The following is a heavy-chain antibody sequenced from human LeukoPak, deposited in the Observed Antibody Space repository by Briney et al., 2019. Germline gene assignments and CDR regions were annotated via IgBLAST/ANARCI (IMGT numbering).Heavy chain of an antibody. V-gene: IGHV3-30-3*01. CDR3: ARGYDSSGYLGYFDY. J-gene: IGHJ4*02. D-gene: IGHD3-22*01. CDR1: GFTFSSYA. CDR2: ISYDGSNK. Sequence: GGSLRLSCAASGFTFSSYAMHWVRQAPGKGLEWVAVISYDGSNKYYADSVKGRFTISRDNSKNTLYLQMNSLRAEDTAVYYCARGYDSSGYLGYFDYWGQGTLVTVSS.